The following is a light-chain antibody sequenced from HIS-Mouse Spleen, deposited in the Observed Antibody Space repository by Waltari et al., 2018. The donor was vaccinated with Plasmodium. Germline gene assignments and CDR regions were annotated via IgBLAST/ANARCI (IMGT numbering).Light chain of an antibody. CDR1: QSVSSN. CDR3: QRCNNWVVYT. CDR2: GAC. Sequence: EIVMTQSPATLSVSLGERATLSCRASQSVSSNLAWYQQKPGQAPRLLIYGACTRDTGIPARFRSSASGTEFTLTISSMQSEDFAVDYCQRCNNWVVYTFGQGTKLEIK. J-gene: IGKJ2*01. V-gene: IGKV3-15*01.